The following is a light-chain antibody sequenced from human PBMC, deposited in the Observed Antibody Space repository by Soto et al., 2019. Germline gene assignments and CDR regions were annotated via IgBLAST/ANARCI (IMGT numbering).Light chain of an antibody. CDR1: SSDVGGYNY. V-gene: IGLV2-14*01. CDR3: GSYASSSTLYV. J-gene: IGLJ1*01. CDR2: DVS. Sequence: SAPAQPASVSGSPGQSITISCTGTSSDVGGYNYVSWYQQHSGKAPKLMIYDVSNRPSGVSNRFSGSKSGNTASLTISGLQAEDEADYYCGSYASSSTLYVFGTGTKVTAL.